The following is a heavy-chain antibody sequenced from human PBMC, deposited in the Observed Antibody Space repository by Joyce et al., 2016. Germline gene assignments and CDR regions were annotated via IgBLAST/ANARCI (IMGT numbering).Heavy chain of an antibody. V-gene: IGHV3-33*01. CDR1: GFPFSTYD. Sequence: QVQLVESGGGVVQPGESLRLSCAASGFPFSTYDMNWVRQAPGKGLEWVAALWYDGSNEYYADSVKCRFSIARDNSKHTVDLQMKSLRVEDTAVYYCARVDGSGWFFDYWGQGTLVTVSS. CDR3: ARVDGSGWFFDY. D-gene: IGHD6-19*01. CDR2: LWYDGSNE. J-gene: IGHJ4*02.